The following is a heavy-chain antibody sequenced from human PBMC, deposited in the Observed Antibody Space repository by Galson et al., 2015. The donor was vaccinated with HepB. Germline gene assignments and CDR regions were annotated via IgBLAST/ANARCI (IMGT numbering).Heavy chain of an antibody. CDR1: GFTFSNYA. CDR2: ISGSGGTT. Sequence: SLRLSCAASGFTFSNYAMSWVRQAPGKGLEWVSTISGSGGTTYHADSVKGRFTISRDKSKNTLYLQMNSLRAEDTAVYYCAREGKRGCLDYWGQGTLVTVSS. J-gene: IGHJ4*02. CDR3: AREGKRGCLDY. V-gene: IGHV3-23*01.